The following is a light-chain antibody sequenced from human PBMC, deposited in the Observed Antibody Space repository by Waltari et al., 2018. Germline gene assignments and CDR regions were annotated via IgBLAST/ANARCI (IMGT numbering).Light chain of an antibody. CDR2: GAS. CDR3: QQYGSSFWT. J-gene: IGKJ1*01. Sequence: DIVLTQSPVPLSLSPGERATLSCRASQSVSSNYLAWYQQKPGQAPRLLIYGASSRATDIPDRFSGSGSGTDFTLTISRLEPEDFAVYYCQQYGSSFWTFGQGTKVEIK. V-gene: IGKV3-20*01. CDR1: QSVSSNY.